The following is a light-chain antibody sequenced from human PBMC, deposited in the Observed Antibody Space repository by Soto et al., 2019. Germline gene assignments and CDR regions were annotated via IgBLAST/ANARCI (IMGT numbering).Light chain of an antibody. CDR3: SSYTTSRSYV. V-gene: IGLV2-14*03. Sequence: SALTQPASVSGSPGQSSTISCTGTSSDVGDYIYVSWYQHHPGKAPKLMIYDVTNRPSGVSNRFSGSKSGNTASLTISGLQAEDEADYYCSSYTTSRSYVFGTGTKVTVL. J-gene: IGLJ1*01. CDR2: DVT. CDR1: SSDVGDYIY.